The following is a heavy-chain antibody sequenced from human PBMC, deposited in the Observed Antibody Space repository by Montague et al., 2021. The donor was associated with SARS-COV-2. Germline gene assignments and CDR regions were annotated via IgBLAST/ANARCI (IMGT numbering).Heavy chain of an antibody. CDR2: IYHSGTT. Sequence: SETLSLTCTVSGFSIGSGDYWGWIRQPPGKGLEWIGSIYHSGTTYYHPSLQSRPTTSIVTSTNQFSLRLTSVAAADTAVFFCAREKAGGGRSVFGIWGQGTTVTVSS. CDR3: AREKAGGGRSVFGI. J-gene: IGHJ3*02. V-gene: IGHV4-38-2*02. D-gene: IGHD6-19*01. CDR1: GFSIGSGDY.